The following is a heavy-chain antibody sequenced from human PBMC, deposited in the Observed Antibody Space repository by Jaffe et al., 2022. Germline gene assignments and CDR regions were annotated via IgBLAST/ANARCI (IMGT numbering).Heavy chain of an antibody. D-gene: IGHD6-19*01. CDR2: IYSGGST. Sequence: EVQLVESGGGLVQPGGSLRLSCAASGFTVSSNYMSWVRQAPGKGLEWVSVIYSGGSTYYADSVKGRFTISRDNSKNTLYLQMNSLRAEDTAVYYCARHPTEPEAVAGAFDIWGQGTMVTVSS. J-gene: IGHJ3*02. CDR1: GFTVSSNY. CDR3: ARHPTEPEAVAGAFDI. V-gene: IGHV3-66*02.